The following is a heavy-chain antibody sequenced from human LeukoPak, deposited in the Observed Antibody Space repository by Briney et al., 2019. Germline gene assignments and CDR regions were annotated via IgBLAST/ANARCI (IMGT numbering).Heavy chain of an antibody. CDR3: ATKKGHYFDS. CDR1: GLTVSINY. CDR2: IYSGGST. Sequence: PGGSLRLSCATSGLTVSINYMSWVRQAPGKGLEWVSVIYSGGSTYYADSVKGRFTISRDNSKNTLYLQMNSLRAEDTAVYYCATKKGHYFDSWGQGTLVTVSS. J-gene: IGHJ4*02. V-gene: IGHV3-53*01.